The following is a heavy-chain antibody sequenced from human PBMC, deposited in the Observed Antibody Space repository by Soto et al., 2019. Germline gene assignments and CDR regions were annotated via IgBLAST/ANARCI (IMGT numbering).Heavy chain of an antibody. J-gene: IGHJ4*02. Sequence: QVQLQESGPGLVKPSQTLSLTCTVSGGSISSGGYYWSWIRQHPGKGLEWIGYIYYSGSTYHNPSLKSRVTISVDTSKNQFSLKLSSVTAADTAVYYCARDPLGTREYGDYYVGYWGQGTLVTVSS. CDR1: GGSISSGGYY. CDR3: ARDPLGTREYGDYYVGY. D-gene: IGHD4-17*01. CDR2: IYYSGST. V-gene: IGHV4-31*03.